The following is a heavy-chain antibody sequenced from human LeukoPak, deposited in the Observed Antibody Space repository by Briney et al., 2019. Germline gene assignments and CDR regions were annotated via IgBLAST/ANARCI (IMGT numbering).Heavy chain of an antibody. J-gene: IGHJ4*02. V-gene: IGHV1-24*01. Sequence: GASVKVSCKVSGYTLTELSMHWVRQAPGKGLEWMGGFDPEDGETIYAQKFQGRVTMTEDTSTDTAYMELSSLRSEDTAVYYCATGSPGVGYDYVWGSYRQNLLSFDYWGQGTLVTVSS. CDR3: ATGSPGVGYDYVWGSYRQNLLSFDY. D-gene: IGHD3-16*02. CDR1: GYTLTELS. CDR2: FDPEDGET.